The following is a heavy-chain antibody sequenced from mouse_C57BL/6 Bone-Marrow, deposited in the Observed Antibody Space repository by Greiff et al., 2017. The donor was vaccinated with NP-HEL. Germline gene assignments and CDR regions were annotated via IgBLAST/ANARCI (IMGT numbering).Heavy chain of an antibody. V-gene: IGHV1-53*01. Sequence: QVQLQQPGTELVKPGASVKLSCKASGYTFTSYWMHWVKQRPGQGLEWIGNINPSNGGTNYNEKFKSKATLTVDKSSSTAYMQLSSLTSEDSAVDYCARSGLRFLYAMDYWGQGTSVTVSS. CDR2: INPSNGGT. D-gene: IGHD1-1*01. CDR1: GYTFTSYW. CDR3: ARSGLRFLYAMDY. J-gene: IGHJ4*01.